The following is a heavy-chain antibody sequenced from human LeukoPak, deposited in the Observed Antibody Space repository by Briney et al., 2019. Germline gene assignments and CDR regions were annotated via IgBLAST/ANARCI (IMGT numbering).Heavy chain of an antibody. CDR1: GGSISSYY. CDR3: ARDPLGRYFDWRFDP. J-gene: IGHJ5*02. Sequence: RPSETLSLTCTVSGGSISSYYWSWIRQPAGKGLKWIGRIYTSGSTNYNPSLKSRVTMSVDTSKNQFSLKLSSVTAADTAVYYCARDPLGRYFDWRFDPWGQGTLVTVSS. D-gene: IGHD3-9*01. CDR2: IYTSGST. V-gene: IGHV4-4*07.